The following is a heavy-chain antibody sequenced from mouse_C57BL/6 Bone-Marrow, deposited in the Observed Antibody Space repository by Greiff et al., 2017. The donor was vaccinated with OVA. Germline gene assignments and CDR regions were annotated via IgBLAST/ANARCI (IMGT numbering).Heavy chain of an antibody. Sequence: VQLQQPGAELVRPGTSVKLSCKASGYTFTSYWMHWVKQRPGQGLEWIGVIDPSDSYTNYNQKFKGKATLTVDTSSSTAYMQLSSLTSEDSAVYYCARSGLLWIAYWGQGTLVTVSA. J-gene: IGHJ3*01. V-gene: IGHV1-59*01. D-gene: IGHD2-10*01. CDR2: IDPSDSYT. CDR3: ARSGLLWIAY. CDR1: GYTFTSYW.